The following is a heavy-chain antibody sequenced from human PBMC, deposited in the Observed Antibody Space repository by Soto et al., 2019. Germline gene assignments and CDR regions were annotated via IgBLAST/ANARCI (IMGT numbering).Heavy chain of an antibody. J-gene: IGHJ4*02. D-gene: IGHD6-19*01. V-gene: IGHV3-74*01. Sequence: GGSLRLSCAASGFTFSSYWMHWVRRAPGKGLVWVSRINSDGSSTSYADSVNGRFTISRDNAKNTVYLQMNSLRAEDTAVYYCARVKVPGTRGIDYWGQGTLVTVSS. CDR2: INSDGSST. CDR3: ARVKVPGTRGIDY. CDR1: GFTFSSYW.